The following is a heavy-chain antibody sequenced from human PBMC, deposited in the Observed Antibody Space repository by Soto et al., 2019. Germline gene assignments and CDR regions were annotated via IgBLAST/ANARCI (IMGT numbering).Heavy chain of an antibody. CDR2: IYYSGST. CDR1: GGSISSYY. Sequence: SETLSLTCTVSGGSISSYYWSWIRQPPGKGLEWIGYIYYSGSTNYNPSLKSRVTISVDTSKNQFSLKMRSVTAADTAVYYCARDNTRRGTCDICGQATTVIVSS. CDR3: ARDNTRRGTCDI. D-gene: IGHD1-1*01. J-gene: IGHJ3*02. V-gene: IGHV4-59*12.